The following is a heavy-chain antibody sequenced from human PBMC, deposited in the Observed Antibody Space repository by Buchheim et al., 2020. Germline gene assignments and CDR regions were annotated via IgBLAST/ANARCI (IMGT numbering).Heavy chain of an antibody. CDR3: AKVPTGYSYGSAYFDY. CDR1: GFTFSSYG. D-gene: IGHD5-18*01. J-gene: IGHJ4*02. CDR2: ISYDGSNK. V-gene: IGHV3-30*18. Sequence: QVQLVESGGGVVQPGRSLRLSCAASGFTFSSYGMHWVRQAPGKGLEWVAIISYDGSNKYYADSVKGRFTISSDNSKDTLYLQMNSLRAEDTAVYYCAKVPTGYSYGSAYFDYWGQGTL.